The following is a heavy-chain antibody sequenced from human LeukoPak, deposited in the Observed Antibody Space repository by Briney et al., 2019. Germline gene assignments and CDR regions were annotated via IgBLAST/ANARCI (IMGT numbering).Heavy chain of an antibody. V-gene: IGHV4-39*01. D-gene: IGHD4-17*01. CDR2: IYYSGST. CDR1: GGSISSSSYY. CDR3: AQTTTFDP. Sequence: SETLSLTCTVSGGSISSSSYYWGWIRQPPGKGLEWIGSIYYSGSTYYNPSLKSRVTISVDTSKNHFSLKLSSVTATDTAVYYCAQTTTFDPWGQGTLVTVSS. J-gene: IGHJ5*02.